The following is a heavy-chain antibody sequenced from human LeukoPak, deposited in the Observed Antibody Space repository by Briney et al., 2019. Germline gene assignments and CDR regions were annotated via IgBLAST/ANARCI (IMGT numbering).Heavy chain of an antibody. D-gene: IGHD4-17*01. J-gene: IGHJ4*02. CDR1: GYTFTSYY. CDR3: AREDYGDRRYSN. V-gene: IGHV1-46*01. CDR2: INPSGGST. Sequence: GASVKVSCKASGYTFTSYYMHWVRQAPGQGLEWMGIINPSGGSTSYAQKFQGRVTMTRDMSTSTDYMELSSLRSEDTAVYYCAREDYGDRRYSNWGQGALVTVSS.